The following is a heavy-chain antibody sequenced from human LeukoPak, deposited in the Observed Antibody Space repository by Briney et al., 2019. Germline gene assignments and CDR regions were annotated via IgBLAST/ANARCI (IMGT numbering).Heavy chain of an antibody. CDR1: GVPISSYS. Sequence: PSETLSLTCTVSGVPISSYSWSWIRQPPGRGLEWIGQIYYTGTTNYYPSLRSRVTISEDTSTNQFSLNPHSVTAADTAVYYCARQIETAGTVFDYWGQGTLVTVSS. V-gene: IGHV4-59*08. CDR2: IYYTGTT. J-gene: IGHJ4*02. D-gene: IGHD6-13*01. CDR3: ARQIETAGTVFDY.